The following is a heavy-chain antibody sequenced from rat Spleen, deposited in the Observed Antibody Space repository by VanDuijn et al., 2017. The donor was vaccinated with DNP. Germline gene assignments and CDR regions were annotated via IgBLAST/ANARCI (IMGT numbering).Heavy chain of an antibody. CDR2: IGPNSAYT. J-gene: IGHJ2*01. D-gene: IGHD1-11*01. Sequence: EVQLVESGGGLVQPGRSMKLSCAASGFTFSNYYMAWVRQSPKKGLEWVACIGPNSAYTYYPDSVKGRFTISRDNAKSTLYLQMDSLRSEDTATFYCTTDFERGYWGQGVMVTVSS. CDR1: GFTFSNYY. CDR3: TTDFERGY. V-gene: IGHV5-27*01.